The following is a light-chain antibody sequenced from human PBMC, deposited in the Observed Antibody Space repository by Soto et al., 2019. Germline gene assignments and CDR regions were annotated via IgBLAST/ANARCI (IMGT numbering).Light chain of an antibody. J-gene: IGLJ1*01. Sequence: QSALTQPASVSGSPGQSITISCTGTSRDVGGYNYVSWYQQHPGKAPKLMIYDVSNRPSGVSNRFSGSKSGNTASLTISGLQAEDVADFYCNSYTTSSTLNYVFGTRTNVTGL. V-gene: IGLV2-14*01. CDR1: SRDVGGYNY. CDR2: DVS. CDR3: NSYTTSSTLNYV.